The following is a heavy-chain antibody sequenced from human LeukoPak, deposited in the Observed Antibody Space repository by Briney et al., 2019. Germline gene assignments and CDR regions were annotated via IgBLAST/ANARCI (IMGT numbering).Heavy chain of an antibody. CDR1: GGSISSYY. CDR2: IYYSGST. Sequence: SETLSLTCTVSGGSISSYYWSWIRQPPGKGLEWIGYIYYSGSTNYNPSLKSRVTISVDTSKNQFSLKLSSVTAADTAVYYCARARVAVAGTLIDYWGQGTLVTVPS. D-gene: IGHD6-19*01. J-gene: IGHJ4*02. V-gene: IGHV4-59*01. CDR3: ARARVAVAGTLIDY.